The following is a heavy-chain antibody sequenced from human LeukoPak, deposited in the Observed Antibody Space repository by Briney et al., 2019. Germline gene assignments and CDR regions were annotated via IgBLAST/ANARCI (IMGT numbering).Heavy chain of an antibody. V-gene: IGHV4-59*01. CDR3: ARAAPWFGEFDAFDI. CDR2: IYYSGST. Sequence: SETLSLTCTVSGGSISSYYWSWIRQPPGRGLEWIGYIYYSGSTNYNPSLKSRGTISVDTSKNQFSLKLSSVTAADTAVYYCARAAPWFGEFDAFDIWAKGQWSPSLQ. D-gene: IGHD3-10*01. J-gene: IGHJ3*02. CDR1: GGSISSYY.